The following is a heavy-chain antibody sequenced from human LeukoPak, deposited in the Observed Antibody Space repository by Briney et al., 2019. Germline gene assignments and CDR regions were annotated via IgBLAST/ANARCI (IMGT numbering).Heavy chain of an antibody. CDR3: ARPTLDGDLRNFDY. J-gene: IGHJ4*02. CDR2: IYCSGRT. Sequence: PSETLSLTCTVSGGSISSTSSYWGWIRQPPGKGLEWIASIYCSGRTNYNPSLKSRVTISVDTSKNQFSLKLSSVTAADTAVYYCARPTLDGDLRNFDYWGQGTLVTVSS. D-gene: IGHD2-21*01. CDR1: GGSISSTSSY. V-gene: IGHV4-39*07.